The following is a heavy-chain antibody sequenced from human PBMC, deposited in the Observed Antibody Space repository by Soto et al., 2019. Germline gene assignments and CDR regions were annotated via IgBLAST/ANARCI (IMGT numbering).Heavy chain of an antibody. J-gene: IGHJ6*02. D-gene: IGHD6-19*01. Sequence: KESGPVLVNPTETLTLTCTVSGFSLSNARMGVSWIRQPPGKALEWLAHIFSNDEKSYSTSLKSRLTISKDTSKSQVVLTMTNMDPVDTATYYCARTRYSSGWYPSGYYYYGMDVWGQGTTVTVSS. CDR3: ARTRYSSGWYPSGYYYYGMDV. V-gene: IGHV2-26*01. CDR2: IFSNDEK. CDR1: GFSLSNARMG.